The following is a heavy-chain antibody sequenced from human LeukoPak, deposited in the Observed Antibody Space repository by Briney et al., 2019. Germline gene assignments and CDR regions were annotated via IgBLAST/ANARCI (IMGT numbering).Heavy chain of an antibody. Sequence: ASVKVSCKASGYTFTGYYMHWVRQAPGQGLEWMGWINPNSGGTNYAQKFQGRVTMTTDTSTSTAYMELRSLRSDDTAVYYCAREGTIYVSSGYYSGLAFDIWGQGTMVTVSS. CDR3: AREGTIYVSSGYYSGLAFDI. V-gene: IGHV1-2*02. J-gene: IGHJ3*02. CDR1: GYTFTGYY. CDR2: INPNSGGT. D-gene: IGHD3-22*01.